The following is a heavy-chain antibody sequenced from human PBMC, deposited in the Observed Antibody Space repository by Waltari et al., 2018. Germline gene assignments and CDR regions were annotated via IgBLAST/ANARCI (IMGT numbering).Heavy chain of an antibody. V-gene: IGHV4-34*01. J-gene: IGHJ5*02. CDR1: GGSFSGYY. CDR3: ARAIVVVPAAKIWFDP. CDR2: INHSGST. D-gene: IGHD2-2*01. Sequence: QVQLQQWGAGLLKPSETLSLTCAVYGGSFSGYYWSWIRQPPGKGLEWIGEINHSGSTNYNPSLKSRVTISVDTSKNQFSLKLSSVTAADTAVYYCARAIVVVPAAKIWFDPWGQGTLVTVSS.